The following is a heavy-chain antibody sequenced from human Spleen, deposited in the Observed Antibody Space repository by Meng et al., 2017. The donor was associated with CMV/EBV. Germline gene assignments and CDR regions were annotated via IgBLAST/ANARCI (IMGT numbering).Heavy chain of an antibody. CDR2: ISAYNGNT. V-gene: IGHV1-18*01. J-gene: IGHJ4*02. D-gene: IGHD5-12*01. Sequence: ASVKVSCKASGGTFSSYAVSWVRQAPGQGLEWMGWISAYNGNTNYAQKLQGRVTMTTDTSTSTAYMELRSLRSDDTAVYYCVGATTYWGQGTLVTVSS. CDR1: GGTFSSYA. CDR3: VGATTY.